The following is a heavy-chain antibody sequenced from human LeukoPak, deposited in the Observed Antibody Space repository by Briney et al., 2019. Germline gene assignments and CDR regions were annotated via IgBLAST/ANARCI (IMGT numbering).Heavy chain of an antibody. V-gene: IGHV3-23*01. CDR2: VSGSGGST. CDR3: ARIVTYYYDSSGSPDY. Sequence: PGGSLRLSCAASGFTFSHYDISWVRQAPGKGLEWVSGVSGSGGSTYYVDSVKGQFTISRDNSKNTLYLQMNSLRAEDTAVYYCARIVTYYYDSSGSPDYWGQGTLVTVSS. J-gene: IGHJ4*02. D-gene: IGHD3-22*01. CDR1: GFTFSHYD.